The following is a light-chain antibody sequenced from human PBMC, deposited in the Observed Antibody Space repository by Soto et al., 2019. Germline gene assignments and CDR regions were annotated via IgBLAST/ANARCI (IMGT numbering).Light chain of an antibody. Sequence: QSALTQPASVSGSPGQSITISCTGTSSDVGGYNYVSWYQLHPGKAPKLMIYEVSYRPSGVSNRFSGSKSGNTASLTISGLQAEDEADYFCSSYGSTSTRYVFGTGTKLTVL. CDR3: SSYGSTSTRYV. CDR2: EVS. CDR1: SSDVGGYNY. J-gene: IGLJ1*01. V-gene: IGLV2-14*01.